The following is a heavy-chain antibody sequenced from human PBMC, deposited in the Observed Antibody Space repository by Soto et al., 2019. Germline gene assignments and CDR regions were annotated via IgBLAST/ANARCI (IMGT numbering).Heavy chain of an antibody. Sequence: QVQLVQSGAEVKKPGSPVKVSCKASGRLFISYSISWVRQAPGQGLEWMGRIIPSIGLANYAQKFQDRVTITADKSTSTAFMDLSSLGPEDTATYYCARDRCSSTSCARGNWYFDLWGRGTLVTVSS. D-gene: IGHD2-2*01. V-gene: IGHV1-69*08. CDR3: ARDRCSSTSCARGNWYFDL. J-gene: IGHJ2*01. CDR2: IIPSIGLA. CDR1: GRLFISYS.